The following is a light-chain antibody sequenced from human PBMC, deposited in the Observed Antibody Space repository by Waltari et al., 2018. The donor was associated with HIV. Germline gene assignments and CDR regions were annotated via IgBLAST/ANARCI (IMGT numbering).Light chain of an antibody. J-gene: IGLJ2*01. CDR3: SSYTSSSTWV. CDR1: SSDVGSYNR. V-gene: IGLV2-18*02. Sequence: QSALTQPPSVSGSPGQSVTISCTGTSSDVGSYNRFSWYQQPPGPAPKVMIYEVSNRPSGVPDRFSGSKSGNTASLTISGLQAEDEADYYCSSYTSSSTWVFGGGTKLTVL. CDR2: EVS.